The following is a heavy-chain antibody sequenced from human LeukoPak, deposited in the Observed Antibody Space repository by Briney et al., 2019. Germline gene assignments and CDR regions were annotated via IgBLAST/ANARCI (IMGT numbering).Heavy chain of an antibody. Sequence: GGSLRLSCAASGFTLSSYGIHWVRQAPGKGLERVAVISYDGSNKYYADSVKGRFTISRDNSKNTLYLQMNSLRAEDTAVYYCARDALWRYCSSTSCLVYWGQGTLVTVSS. D-gene: IGHD2-2*01. CDR2: ISYDGSNK. V-gene: IGHV3-30*03. CDR3: ARDALWRYCSSTSCLVY. CDR1: GFTLSSYG. J-gene: IGHJ4*02.